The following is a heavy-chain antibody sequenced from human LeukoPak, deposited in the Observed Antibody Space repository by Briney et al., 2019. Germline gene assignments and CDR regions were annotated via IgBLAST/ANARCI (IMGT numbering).Heavy chain of an antibody. Sequence: PSETLSLTCTVSGGSISSSSYYWGWIRQPPGKGLEWIGSIYHSGSTYYNPSLKSRVTISVDTSKNQFSLKLSSVTAADTAVYYCARDVEGARGYYYYYMDVWGKGTTVTISS. CDR3: ARDVEGARGYYYYYMDV. D-gene: IGHD1-26*01. CDR2: IYHSGST. J-gene: IGHJ6*03. V-gene: IGHV4-39*07. CDR1: GGSISSSSYY.